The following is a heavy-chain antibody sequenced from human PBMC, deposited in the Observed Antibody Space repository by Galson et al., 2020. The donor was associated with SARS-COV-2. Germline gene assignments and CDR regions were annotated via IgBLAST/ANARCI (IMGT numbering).Heavy chain of an antibody. V-gene: IGHV1-2*02. CDR3: ARPPRIAAAWFDP. Sequence: ASVKVSCKASGYTFTGYYMHWVRQAPGQGLEWMGWINPNSGGTNYAQKFQGRVTMTRDTSISTAYMELSRLRSDDTAVYYCARPPRIAAAWFDPWGQGTLVTVSS. CDR2: INPNSGGT. D-gene: IGHD6-13*01. J-gene: IGHJ5*02. CDR1: GYTFTGYY.